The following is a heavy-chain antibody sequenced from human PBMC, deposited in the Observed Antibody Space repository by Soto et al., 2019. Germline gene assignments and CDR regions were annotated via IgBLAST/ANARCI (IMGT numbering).Heavy chain of an antibody. J-gene: IGHJ4*02. CDR1: SGSVSSANYY. CDR3: ARGNHDSSGYYSLSYFDF. V-gene: IGHV4-61*01. Sequence: SKTLSLTCTVSSGSVSSANYYWTWIRSPPGKGLEWIGHISYSGSTNYNTSLKSRVTLSLDTPKNQFSLKLSSVTAADTAVYYCARGNHDSSGYYSLSYFDFRGPGLLVTVSS. CDR2: ISYSGST. D-gene: IGHD3-22*01.